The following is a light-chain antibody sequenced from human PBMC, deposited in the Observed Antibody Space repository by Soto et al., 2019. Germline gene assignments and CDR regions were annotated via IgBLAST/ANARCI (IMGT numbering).Light chain of an antibody. V-gene: IGLV1-44*01. Sequence: QSVLTQPPSTSGTPGQRVTISCSGSSSNIGSNTVNWYQRLPGTAPKLLIYRNNQRPSGVPDRFSGSKSGTSASLAISGLQSGDEADYYCAAWDDSLHGLVVFGGGTKVTVL. CDR2: RNN. CDR3: AAWDDSLHGLVV. J-gene: IGLJ2*01. CDR1: SSNIGSNT.